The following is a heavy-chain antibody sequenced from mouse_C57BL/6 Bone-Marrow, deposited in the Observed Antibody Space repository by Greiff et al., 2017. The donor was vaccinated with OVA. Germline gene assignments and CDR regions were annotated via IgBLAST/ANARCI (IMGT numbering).Heavy chain of an antibody. D-gene: IGHD6-1*01. CDR1: GYTFTSYW. CDR2: IDPSDSYN. CDR3: ARREGSADAMDY. V-gene: IGHV1-69*01. Sequence: QVQLQQPGAELVMPGASVKLSCKASGYTFTSYWMHWVKQRPGQGLEWIGEIDPSDSYNNYTQKFTGKSTLPVDKSSSTAYMQLSSLTSDDSAVYYCARREGSADAMDYWGQGTSVTVSS. J-gene: IGHJ4*01.